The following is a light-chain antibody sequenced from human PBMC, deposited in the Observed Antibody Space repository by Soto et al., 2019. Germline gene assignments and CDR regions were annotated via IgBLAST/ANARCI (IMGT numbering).Light chain of an antibody. Sequence: AIQLTQSPSSLSASVGDRVTITCRASQGISSALAWYQQKPGKAPKLLIYDASSLESGVPSRFSGSGSGTDFTLTITSLQHEDFAAYYGQQFNSYPWTFGEGTKGEIK. CDR2: DAS. CDR3: QQFNSYPWT. CDR1: QGISSA. V-gene: IGKV1-13*02. J-gene: IGKJ1*01.